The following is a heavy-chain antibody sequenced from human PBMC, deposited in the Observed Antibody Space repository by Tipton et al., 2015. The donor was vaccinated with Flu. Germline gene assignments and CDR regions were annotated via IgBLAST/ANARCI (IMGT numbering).Heavy chain of an antibody. V-gene: IGHV4-4*07. CDR3: VRDRVVRGGGDCYESFDY. Sequence: TLSLTCNVSGDTISGNYWSWIRQPVGQGLEWIGRIYGTENTAYNPSLKSRVTVSGDTSKNQISLRMTSVTAADTAVYYCVRDRVVRGGGDCYESFDYWGQGTEVTVSS. CDR2: IYGTENT. CDR1: GDTISGNY. D-gene: IGHD2-21*02. J-gene: IGHJ4*02.